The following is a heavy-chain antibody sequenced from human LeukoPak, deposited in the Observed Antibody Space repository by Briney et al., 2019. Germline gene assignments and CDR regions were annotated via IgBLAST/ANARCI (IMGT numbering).Heavy chain of an antibody. CDR3: ARRTYNSIWAVDY. Sequence: GESLQISCKGSGYSFTNYWITWVRQTPGKGLEWMGTIDPGDSATNYSPSFQRHVTISADKSISTAYLQWSSLEASDTAMYYCARRTYNSIWAVDYWGRGTRVTVSS. D-gene: IGHD6-13*01. V-gene: IGHV5-10-1*01. CDR2: IDPGDSAT. J-gene: IGHJ4*02. CDR1: GYSFTNYW.